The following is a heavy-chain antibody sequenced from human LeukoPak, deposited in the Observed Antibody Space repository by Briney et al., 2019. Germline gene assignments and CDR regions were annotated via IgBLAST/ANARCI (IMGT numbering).Heavy chain of an antibody. V-gene: IGHV1-8*01. CDR2: MNPNSGNT. CDR1: GYTFTAHD. J-gene: IGHJ6*02. Sequence: ASVKVSCKASGYTFTAHDVNWVRQATGQGLEWMGWMNPNSGNTGFGQNFKGRVTMTRDTSTSTAYMELSSLRSEDTAVYYCARGFDVLTGHSYAYYSYYGLDIWGQGTTVIVSS. D-gene: IGHD3-9*01. CDR3: ARGFDVLTGHSYAYYSYYGLDI.